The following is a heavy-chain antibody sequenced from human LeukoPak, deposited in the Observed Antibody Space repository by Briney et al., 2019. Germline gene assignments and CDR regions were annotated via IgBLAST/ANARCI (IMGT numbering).Heavy chain of an antibody. J-gene: IGHJ4*02. CDR2: IKQDGSEK. Sequence: GGSLRLSCAASGFTFRSYAMHWVRQAPGKGLEWVANIKQDGSEKDYVDSLKGRFTISRDNAKNSVDLQMNSLRAEDTAFYYCARIGYSSSSWDYWGQGTLVTVSS. D-gene: IGHD6-6*01. CDR1: GFTFRSYA. CDR3: ARIGYSSSSWDY. V-gene: IGHV3-7*01.